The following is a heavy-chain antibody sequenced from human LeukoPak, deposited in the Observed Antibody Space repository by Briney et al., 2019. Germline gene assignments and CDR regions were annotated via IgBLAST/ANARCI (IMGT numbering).Heavy chain of an antibody. J-gene: IGHJ4*02. CDR2: VFYSGST. CDR1: DDSIKSYF. Sequence: SETLSLTCPVSDDSIKSYFWTWIRQSPGKGMEWIGYVFYSGSTSYNPSLRSRLTMSVDTSKSQFSLNLNSVTTADTAMYYCARGTRRHYAGSGYYYGEFDSWGQGILVTVSS. V-gene: IGHV4-59*01. CDR3: ARGTRRHYAGSGYYYGEFDS. D-gene: IGHD3-22*01.